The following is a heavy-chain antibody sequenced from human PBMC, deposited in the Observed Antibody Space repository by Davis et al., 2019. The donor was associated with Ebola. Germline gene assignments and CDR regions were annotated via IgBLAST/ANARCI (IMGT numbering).Heavy chain of an antibody. CDR3: ARDLEPLGDYYYYYYGMDV. D-gene: IGHD4-17*01. V-gene: IGHV3-23*01. Sequence: GESLKISCAASGFTFSHNAMNWVRQAPGKGLEWVSTISGGGTYTYYADSVKGRFTISRDNSDNTLYLQMNSLRAEDTALYYCARDLEPLGDYYYYYYGMDVWGQGTTVAVSS. CDR1: GFTFSHNA. CDR2: ISGGGTYT. J-gene: IGHJ6*02.